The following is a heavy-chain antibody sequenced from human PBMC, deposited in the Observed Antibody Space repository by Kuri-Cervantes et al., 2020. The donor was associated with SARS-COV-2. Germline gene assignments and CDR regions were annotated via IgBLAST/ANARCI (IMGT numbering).Heavy chain of an antibody. Sequence: GESLKISCTASEFTFSSYSMNWVRQAPGKGLEWVSSISTSSSYTYYADSVKGRFTISRDNAKNSLYLQMNSLRAEDTAVYYCGRELVVRAAIYVFDIWGQGTMVTVSS. D-gene: IGHD2-2*02. CDR2: ISTSSSYT. V-gene: IGHV3-21*01. CDR3: GRELVVRAAIYVFDI. J-gene: IGHJ3*02. CDR1: EFTFSSYS.